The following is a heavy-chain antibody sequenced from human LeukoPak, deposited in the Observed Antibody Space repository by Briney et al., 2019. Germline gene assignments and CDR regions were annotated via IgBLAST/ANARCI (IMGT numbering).Heavy chain of an antibody. J-gene: IGHJ4*02. CDR1: GFTFSLTG. CDR2: ISYDGKNK. D-gene: IGHD3-22*01. CDR3: AKDRDHYDSSGHLDY. V-gene: IGHV3-30*18. Sequence: PGGSLRLSCEASGFTFSLTGMHWVRQAPGKGLEWVAVISYDGKNKFYGASVQGRLIISRDNSKNTVHLQMNSLRTEDTAVYYCAKDRDHYDSSGHLDYWGQGTLVAVSS.